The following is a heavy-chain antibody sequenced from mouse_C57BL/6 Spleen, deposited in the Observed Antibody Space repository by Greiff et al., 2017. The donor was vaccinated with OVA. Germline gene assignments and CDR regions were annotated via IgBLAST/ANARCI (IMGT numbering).Heavy chain of an antibody. Sequence: VQLQHSGAELVKPGASVKISCKASGYAFSSYWMNWVKQRPGKGLEWIGQIYPGDGDTNYNGKFKGKATLTADKSSSTAYMQLSSLTSEDSAVYFCAREDYYGSRSFAYWGQGTLVTVSA. D-gene: IGHD1-1*01. V-gene: IGHV1-80*01. J-gene: IGHJ3*01. CDR3: AREDYYGSRSFAY. CDR1: GYAFSSYW. CDR2: IYPGDGDT.